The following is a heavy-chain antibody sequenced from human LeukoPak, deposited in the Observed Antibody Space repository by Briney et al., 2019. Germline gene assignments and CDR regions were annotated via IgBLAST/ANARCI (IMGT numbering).Heavy chain of an antibody. Sequence: ASVKVSCKASGYTFTSYYMHWVRQAPGRGLEWMGIINPSGGSTSYAQKFQGRVTMTRDTSTSTVYMELSSLRSEDTAVYYCARDRATVTSGDAFDIWGQGTMVTVSS. J-gene: IGHJ3*02. CDR2: INPSGGST. D-gene: IGHD4-17*01. CDR3: ARDRATVTSGDAFDI. CDR1: GYTFTSYY. V-gene: IGHV1-46*01.